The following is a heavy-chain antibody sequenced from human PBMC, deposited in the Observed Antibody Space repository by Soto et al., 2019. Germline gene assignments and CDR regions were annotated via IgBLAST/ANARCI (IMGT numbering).Heavy chain of an antibody. CDR3: ARPRLTMLVVATGAFDR. CDR2: ISSSSSYI. D-gene: IGHD3-22*01. V-gene: IGHV3-21*01. J-gene: IGHJ3*02. CDR1: GFTFSSYS. Sequence: TWGSLVLSCASSGFTFSSYSRNWVRRDPWKGLDLPPSISSSSSYIYYAESVKGRFTISRDNAKNSLYLQMNSLRAEDTAVYYCARPRLTMLVVATGAFDRWGQGTMVTVSS.